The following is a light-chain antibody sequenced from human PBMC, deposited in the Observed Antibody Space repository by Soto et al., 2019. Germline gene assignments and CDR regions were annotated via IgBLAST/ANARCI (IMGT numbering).Light chain of an antibody. CDR1: SSDVGAYKY. Sequence: QSVLTQPPSASGSPGQSVTISCTGTSSDVGAYKYVSWYQQYPGKAPKLMIYEVTKRPSGVPDRFSGSKSGNTASLTVSGRQAEDEADYYCTSYVGNDIWVFGGGTKLTVL. CDR2: EVT. CDR3: TSYVGNDIWV. J-gene: IGLJ3*02. V-gene: IGLV2-8*01.